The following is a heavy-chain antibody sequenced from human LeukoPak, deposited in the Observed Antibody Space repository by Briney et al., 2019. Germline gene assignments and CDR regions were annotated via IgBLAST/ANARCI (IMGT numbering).Heavy chain of an antibody. J-gene: IGHJ4*02. Sequence: PGGSLRLSCAASGFTFSSYGMHWVRQAPGKGLEWVAFIRYDGSNKYYADSVKGRFTISRDNSKNTLYLQMNSLRAEDTAVYYCAKDRYSNPRGVDYWGQGTLVTVSS. CDR1: GFTFSSYG. CDR2: IRYDGSNK. D-gene: IGHD4-11*01. V-gene: IGHV3-30*02. CDR3: AKDRYSNPRGVDY.